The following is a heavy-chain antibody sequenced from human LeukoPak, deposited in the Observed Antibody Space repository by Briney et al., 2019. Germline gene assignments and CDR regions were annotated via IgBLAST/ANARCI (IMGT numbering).Heavy chain of an antibody. Sequence: ASVKVSCKASGYTFTGYYMHWVRQAPGQGLEWMGWINPNSGGTNYAQKFQGRVTMTRDTSISTAYMELSRLRSDDTAVYYCARGWYVRGVIIPNWFDPWGQGTLVTVSS. V-gene: IGHV1-2*02. CDR2: INPNSGGT. CDR3: ARGWYVRGVIIPNWFDP. D-gene: IGHD3-10*02. J-gene: IGHJ5*02. CDR1: GYTFTGYY.